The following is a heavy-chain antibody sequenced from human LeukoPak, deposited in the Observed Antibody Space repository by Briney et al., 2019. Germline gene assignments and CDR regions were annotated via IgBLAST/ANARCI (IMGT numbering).Heavy chain of an antibody. CDR2: ISYDGSNK. V-gene: IGHV3-30-3*01. D-gene: IGHD6-6*01. Sequence: PGRSLRLSCAASGFTFSSYAMHWVRQAPGKGLEWVAVISYDGSNKYYADSVKGRFTISRDNSKNTLYLQMNSLRAEDTAVYCCARDASLVRGYIDVWGKGTTVTVSS. CDR1: GFTFSSYA. J-gene: IGHJ6*03. CDR3: ARDASLVRGYIDV.